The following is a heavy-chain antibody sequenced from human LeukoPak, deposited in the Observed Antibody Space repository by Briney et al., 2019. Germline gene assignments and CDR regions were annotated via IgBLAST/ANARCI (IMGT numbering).Heavy chain of an antibody. J-gene: IGHJ4*02. CDR3: ARAGNDYYDSSGYYY. CDR1: GGSISGYY. V-gene: IGHV4-59*01. D-gene: IGHD3-22*01. Sequence: SETLSLTCTVSGGSISGYYWSWIRQPPGKGLEWIGYIYYSGSTNYNPSLKSRVTISVDTSKNQFSLKLSSVTAADTAVYYCARAGNDYYDSSGYYYWGQGTLVTVSS. CDR2: IYYSGST.